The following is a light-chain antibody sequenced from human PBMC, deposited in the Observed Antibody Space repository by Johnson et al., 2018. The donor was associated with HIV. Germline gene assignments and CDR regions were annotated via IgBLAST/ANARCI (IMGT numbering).Light chain of an antibody. V-gene: IGLV1-51*02. CDR3: GTWWGV. J-gene: IGLJ1*01. Sequence: QAVLTQPPSVSAAPGQKVTISCSGSSYNIGNNLVSWYQQLPGSAPTLLIYENDKRPSGIPDRFSGSKSGTSATLDITGLQTGDEADYYCGTWWGVFGTGTKVTVL. CDR1: SYNIGNNL. CDR2: END.